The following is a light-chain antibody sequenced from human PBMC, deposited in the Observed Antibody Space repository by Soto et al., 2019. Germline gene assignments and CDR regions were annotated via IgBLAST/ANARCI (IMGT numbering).Light chain of an antibody. CDR3: TSYTTSSLYV. CDR1: SSDVGAYNY. Sequence: QSALTQPASVSGSPGQSLTISCTGTSSDVGAYNYVSWYQQHPGKAPKLIIYDVNNRPSGVSNRLSGAKSGNTASLTISGLQAEDEADYYCTSYTTSSLYVFGTGTKVTVL. V-gene: IGLV2-14*01. J-gene: IGLJ1*01. CDR2: DVN.